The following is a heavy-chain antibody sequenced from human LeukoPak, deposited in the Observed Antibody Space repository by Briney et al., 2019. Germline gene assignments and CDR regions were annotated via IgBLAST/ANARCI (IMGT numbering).Heavy chain of an antibody. V-gene: IGHV3-15*01. CDR1: GVKFSDAW. D-gene: IGHD6-6*01. CDR2: IKSEGGGGTI. J-gene: IGHJ6*03. Sequence: GGSLRLSCAVSGVKFSDAWMSWVRQAPGKGPEWVGRIKSEGGGGTIDYAASVKGRFTISRDDSANVVYLQMSSLKSEDTAVYYCARAGDYSSSMPGRGYYYMDVWGKGTTVTVSS. CDR3: ARAGDYSSSMPGRGYYYMDV.